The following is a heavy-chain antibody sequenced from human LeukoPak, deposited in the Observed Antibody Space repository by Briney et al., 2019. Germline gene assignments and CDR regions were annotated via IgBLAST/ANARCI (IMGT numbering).Heavy chain of an antibody. CDR1: GGSISGSDSY. D-gene: IGHD6-19*01. V-gene: IGHV4-39*01. CDR2: MSYSGTT. J-gene: IGHJ5*02. CDR3: ARNSAVATSRSWFDP. Sequence: SETLSLTCSVSGGSISGSDSYWGAIRQPPGKGLEWIGSMSYSGTTYYNPSLKSRVTISVDTSKNQFSLRLSSVTAADTAVYYCARNSAVATSRSWFDPWGQGTLVTVSS.